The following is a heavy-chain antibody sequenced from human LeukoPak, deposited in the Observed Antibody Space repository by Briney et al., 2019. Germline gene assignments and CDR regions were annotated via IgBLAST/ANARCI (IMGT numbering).Heavy chain of an antibody. CDR2: IQNDASTE. CDR1: GFIFSHYG. J-gene: IGHJ4*02. Sequence: GGSLRLSCAASGFIFSHYGMNWVRQAPGKGLEWVAVIQNDASTENFADSVKGRFTISRDNSKNTVFLQMNSLRVEDTAVYYCARELSQIVWGGLDYGGQGTLVSVSS. V-gene: IGHV3-33*05. CDR3: ARELSQIVWGGLDY. D-gene: IGHD2-21*01.